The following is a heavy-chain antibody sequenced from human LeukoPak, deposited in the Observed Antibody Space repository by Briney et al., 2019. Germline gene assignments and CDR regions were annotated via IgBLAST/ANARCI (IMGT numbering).Heavy chain of an antibody. CDR2: IYTSGNT. CDR1: GGSISSYY. J-gene: IGHJ6*03. CDR3: ASLPQPRPYYYYYMDG. V-gene: IGHV4-4*09. D-gene: IGHD6-13*01. Sequence: PSETPSLTCTGSGGSISSYYWSWIRQPPGKGLEWIGYIYTSGNTNYNPSLKSRVTISVDTSKNQFSLKLCSVTAADTAVYYCASLPQPRPYYYYYMDGWGKGTTVTVSS.